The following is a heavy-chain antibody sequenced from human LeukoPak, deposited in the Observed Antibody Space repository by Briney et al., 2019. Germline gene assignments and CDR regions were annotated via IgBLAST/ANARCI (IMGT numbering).Heavy chain of an antibody. J-gene: IGHJ6*03. CDR2: IYTSGST. CDR3: ARAIYGDYVGYYYYYYMDV. Sequence: SETLSLTCTVSGGSISSYYWSWIRQPAGEGLEWIGRIYTSGSTNSNPSLKSRVTMSVDTSKDQFSLKLSSVTAADTAVYYCARAIYGDYVGYYYYYYMDVWGKGTTVTVSS. CDR1: GGSISSYY. D-gene: IGHD4-17*01. V-gene: IGHV4-4*07.